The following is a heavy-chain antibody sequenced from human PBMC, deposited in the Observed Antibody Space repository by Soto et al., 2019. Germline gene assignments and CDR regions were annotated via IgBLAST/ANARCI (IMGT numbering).Heavy chain of an antibody. J-gene: IGHJ4*02. CDR1: GDSVSSNSAG. Sequence: PSQTLSLTCAISGDSVSSNSAGWNWIRQSPSRGLEWLGRTYYRSKWYNDYAGSVRSRITINPDTAKNQFSLHLNSVTPEDTAVYYCAREVGPPRQLAVALMGFDNWGQGNLVTVSS. V-gene: IGHV6-1*01. CDR3: AREVGPPRQLAVALMGFDN. CDR2: TYYRSKWYN. D-gene: IGHD2-8*01.